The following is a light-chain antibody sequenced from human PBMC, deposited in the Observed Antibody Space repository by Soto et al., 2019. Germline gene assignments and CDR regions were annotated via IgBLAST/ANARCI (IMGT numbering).Light chain of an antibody. CDR3: QQYNNWPPWT. Sequence: EIVMTHSPATLSVSPGERATLSCRASQSVRSNLAWYQQKPGQAPRLLIYGASTRATGIPARFSGSGSGTEFTLTISSLQSEDFVVYYCQQYNNWPPWTFGQGTKV. CDR2: GAS. J-gene: IGKJ1*01. CDR1: QSVRSN. V-gene: IGKV3-15*01.